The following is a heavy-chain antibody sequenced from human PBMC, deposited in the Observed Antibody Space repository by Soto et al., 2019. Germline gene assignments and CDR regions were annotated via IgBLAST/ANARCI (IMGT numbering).Heavy chain of an antibody. J-gene: IGHJ4*02. CDR3: AAGSSNTYYYFDY. V-gene: IGHV3-21*06. D-gene: IGHD2-2*01. CDR1: GFTFSIYI. CDR2: ISSTSTYI. Sequence: GGSLNLSCAAFGFTFSIYIMNWVCQAPGKGLEWVSSISSTSTYIYYADSVKGRFTISRDNAKNLLYLQMNSLRAEDTAVYYCAAGSSNTYYYFDYWGQGT.